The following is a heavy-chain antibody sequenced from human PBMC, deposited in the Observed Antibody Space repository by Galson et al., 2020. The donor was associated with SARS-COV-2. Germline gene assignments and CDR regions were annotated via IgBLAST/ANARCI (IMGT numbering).Heavy chain of an antibody. Sequence: GGSLRLTCAASGFTFSSYGMHWVRQAPGPGLERVAFIRYDGSNKYYADSVKGRFTISTDNSKNTLYLQMNSLRAEDTAVYYCAKEAIKYYDFGSGYWQLGYWGQGTLVTVSS. V-gene: IGHV3-30*02. D-gene: IGHD3-3*01. CDR2: IRYDGSNK. J-gene: IGHJ4*02. CDR3: AKEAIKYYDFGSGYWQLGY. CDR1: GFTFSSYG.